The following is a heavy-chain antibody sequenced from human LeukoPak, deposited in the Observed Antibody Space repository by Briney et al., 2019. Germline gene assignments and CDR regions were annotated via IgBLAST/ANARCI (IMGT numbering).Heavy chain of an antibody. Sequence: GRSLRLSCAASGFAFRNYAMYWVRQAPGRGLEWAAVVSFDGNTTFYSDSVKGRFAISRDNSKNTLYLEMNSLRPEDTAVYYCARFRAATTRFDYWGQGTLVTVSS. D-gene: IGHD1/OR15-1a*01. CDR2: VSFDGNTT. CDR3: ARFRAATTRFDY. V-gene: IGHV3-30*09. CDR1: GFAFRNYA. J-gene: IGHJ4*02.